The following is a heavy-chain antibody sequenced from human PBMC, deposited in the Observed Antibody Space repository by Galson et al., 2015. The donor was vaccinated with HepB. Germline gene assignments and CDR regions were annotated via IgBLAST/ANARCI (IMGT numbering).Heavy chain of an antibody. CDR1: GFMFRRYA. V-gene: IGHV3-23*01. CDR2: SGIERPTT. D-gene: IGHD3-9*01. Sequence: SLRLSCAASGFMFRRYAMAWVCQAPGKGLEWVSVSGIERPTTFYSASVRGRFTISRDVSSNTLYLQMNSLRAADTAVYYSAKEFTAFDSAGDAFDVWGQGTMVTVSS. CDR3: AKEFTAFDSAGDAFDV. J-gene: IGHJ3*01.